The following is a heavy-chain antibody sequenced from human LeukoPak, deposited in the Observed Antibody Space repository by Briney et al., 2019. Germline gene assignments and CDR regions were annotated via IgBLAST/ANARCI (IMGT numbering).Heavy chain of an antibody. CDR2: INAGNGNT. V-gene: IGHV1-3*01. D-gene: IGHD2-15*01. Sequence: ASVKVSCKASGYTFTSYAMHWVRQAPGQRLEWMGWINAGNGNTKYSQKFQGRVTITRDPSASTAYMELSSLRSEDTAVYYCARDLFDIVVVVAATGAFDIWGQGTMVTVSS. J-gene: IGHJ3*02. CDR3: ARDLFDIVVVVAATGAFDI. CDR1: GYTFTSYA.